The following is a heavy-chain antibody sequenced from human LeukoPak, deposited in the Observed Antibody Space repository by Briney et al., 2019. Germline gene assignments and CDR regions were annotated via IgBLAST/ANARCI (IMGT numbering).Heavy chain of an antibody. CDR1: GGSVSSGSYY. CDR2: IYYSGST. Sequence: SETLSLTCTVSGGSVSSGSYYWSWIRQPPGKGLEWIGYIYYSGSTNYNPSLKSRVTISVDTSKNQFSLKLSSVTAADTAVYYCARALKPIAAAGPDFDCWGQGTLVTVSS. D-gene: IGHD6-13*01. J-gene: IGHJ4*02. CDR3: ARALKPIAAAGPDFDC. V-gene: IGHV4-61*01.